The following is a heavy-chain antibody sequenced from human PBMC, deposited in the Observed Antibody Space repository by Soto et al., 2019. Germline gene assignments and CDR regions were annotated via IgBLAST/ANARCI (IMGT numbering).Heavy chain of an antibody. CDR2: IRKDGSKT. J-gene: IGHJ3*02. D-gene: IGHD6-13*01. V-gene: IGHV3-7*05. CDR3: ARDLPQGIISLYVDAFDM. CDR1: GFTFSSDW. Sequence: EVRLVESGGGLVQPGGSLRLSCAASGFTFSSDWMTWVRQAPGKGLEWVANIRKDGSKTSYLDSVRGRFTISRDNAQSSLDLQMDSLRAEDTSLYYCARDLPQGIISLYVDAFDMSGQGKMVTVPS.